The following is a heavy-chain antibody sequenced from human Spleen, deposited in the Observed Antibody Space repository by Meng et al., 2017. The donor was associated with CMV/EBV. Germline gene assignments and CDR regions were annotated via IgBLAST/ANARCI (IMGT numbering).Heavy chain of an antibody. V-gene: IGHV3-30*04. CDR1: GFTFSTYA. Sequence: GESLKISCAASGFTFSTYAMHWVRQAPGKGLEWVAVISYDGSNKYHADSVKGRFTISRDNSKNTLYLQMNSLRSEDTAVYYCARGLGWELPDYWGQGTLVTVSS. J-gene: IGHJ4*02. CDR2: ISYDGSNK. CDR3: ARGLGWELPDY. D-gene: IGHD1-26*01.